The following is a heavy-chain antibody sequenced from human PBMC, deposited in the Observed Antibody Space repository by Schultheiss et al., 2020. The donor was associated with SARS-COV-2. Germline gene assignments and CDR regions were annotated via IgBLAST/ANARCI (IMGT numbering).Heavy chain of an antibody. CDR3: AREGPDRYNWNDPSDFDY. Sequence: SETLSLTCTVSGGSISSSSYYWGWIRQPAGKGLEWIGRIYTSGSTNYNPSLKSRVTMSVDTSKNQFSLKLSSVTAADTAVYYCAREGPDRYNWNDPSDFDYWGQGTLVTVSS. J-gene: IGHJ4*02. CDR2: IYTSGST. CDR1: GGSISSSSYY. V-gene: IGHV4-61*02. D-gene: IGHD1-20*01.